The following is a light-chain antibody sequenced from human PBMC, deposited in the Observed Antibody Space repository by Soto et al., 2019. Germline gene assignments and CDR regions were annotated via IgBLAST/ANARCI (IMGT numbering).Light chain of an antibody. J-gene: IGKJ1*01. CDR2: DAS. V-gene: IGKV3-20*01. Sequence: EIVLTQSPASLSLSPGERATLSCRASQSVSSYLAGYQHKPGQAPRLLIYDASNRATGIPDRFSGSGSGTDFTLTISRLEPEDFAVYYCQQYGSPWTFGQGTKVDI. CDR1: QSVSSY. CDR3: QQYGSPWT.